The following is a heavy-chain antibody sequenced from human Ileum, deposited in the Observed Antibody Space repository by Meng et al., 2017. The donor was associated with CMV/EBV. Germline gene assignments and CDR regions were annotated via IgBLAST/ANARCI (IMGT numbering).Heavy chain of an antibody. CDR2: INPSGDRT. CDR1: GFTFSGYF. Sequence: ASVKVSCKASGFTFSGYFIHWVRQAPGQGLEWRGYINPSGDRTFNAQKFQGRVTVTRDSSATTVYMELSSLKSDDTAVYYCARGAWDYYYGLAVWGLGTTVTVSS. J-gene: IGHJ6*02. D-gene: IGHD7-27*01. V-gene: IGHV1-46*01. CDR3: ARGAWDYYYGLAV.